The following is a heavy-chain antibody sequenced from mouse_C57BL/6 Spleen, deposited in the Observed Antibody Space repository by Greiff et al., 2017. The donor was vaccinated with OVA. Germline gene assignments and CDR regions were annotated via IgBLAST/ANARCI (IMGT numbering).Heavy chain of an antibody. CDR1: GFSLTSYG. V-gene: IGHV2-2*01. D-gene: IGHD2-4*01. J-gene: IGHJ4*01. Sequence: VKLVESGPGLVQPSQSLSITCTVSGFSLTSYGVHWVRQSPGKGLEWLGVIWSGGSTDYNAAFISRLSISKDNSKSQVFFKMNSLQADDTAIYYCARSYYDYDEAMDYWGQGTSVTVSS. CDR3: ARSYYDYDEAMDY. CDR2: IWSGGST.